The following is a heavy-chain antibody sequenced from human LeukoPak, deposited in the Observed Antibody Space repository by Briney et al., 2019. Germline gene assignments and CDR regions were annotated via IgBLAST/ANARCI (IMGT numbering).Heavy chain of an antibody. D-gene: IGHD4-23*01. Sequence: QTGGSLRLSCAVSGITLSNYGMSWVRQAPGKGLEWVAGISGSGGSTNCADSVKGRFTISRDNPTNTLFLQMNSLRAEDTAVYYCAREAGGNGGGFDYWGQGTLVTVSS. CDR1: GITLSNYG. CDR2: ISGSGGST. CDR3: AREAGGNGGGFDY. V-gene: IGHV3-23*01. J-gene: IGHJ4*02.